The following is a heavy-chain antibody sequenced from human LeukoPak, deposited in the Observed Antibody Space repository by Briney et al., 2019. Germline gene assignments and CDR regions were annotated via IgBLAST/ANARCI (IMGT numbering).Heavy chain of an antibody. CDR1: GFTFGTHT. D-gene: IGHD3-3*01. CDR2: IRSSGTT. Sequence: GGSLRLSCTTSGFTFGTHTMHWFRQAPGNGLQWIGFIRSSGTTQYAASVKGRFTISRDDSKSSAYLQMNSLKTEDTAVYYCTRDRFYVWFDPWGQGTLVTVSS. V-gene: IGHV3-49*03. J-gene: IGHJ5*02. CDR3: TRDRFYVWFDP.